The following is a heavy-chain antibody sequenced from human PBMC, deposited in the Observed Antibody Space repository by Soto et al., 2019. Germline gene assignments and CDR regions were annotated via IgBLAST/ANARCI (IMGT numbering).Heavy chain of an antibody. CDR1: GYSFTSYW. V-gene: IGHV5-51*01. D-gene: IGHD3-3*01. CDR3: ARHAVRFLEWLPTLMGKTYYYYGMDV. Sequence: PGESLKISCKGSGYSFTSYWIGWVRQMPGKGLEWMGIIYPGDSDTRYSPSFQGQVTISADKSISTAYLQWSSLKASDTAMYYCARHAVRFLEWLPTLMGKTYYYYGMDVWGQGTTVTVS. CDR2: IYPGDSDT. J-gene: IGHJ6*02.